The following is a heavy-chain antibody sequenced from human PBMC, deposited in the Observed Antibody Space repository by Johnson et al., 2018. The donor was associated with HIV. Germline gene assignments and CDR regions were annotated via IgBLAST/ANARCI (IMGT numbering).Heavy chain of an antibody. V-gene: IGHV3-20*04. J-gene: IGHJ3*02. CDR1: GFNFDDFD. CDR2: INWSGGDA. D-gene: IGHD3-10*01. CDR3: KFGDHDAFDI. Sequence: VQLVESGGGVIRPGGSLRLSCIGSGFNFDDFDMSWVRQVPGRGLEWVSGINWSGGDAGYVDSVKGRFTISRDNAKNSLYLQMNSLRAEDTAVYYCKFGDHDAFDIWGQGTMVTVSS.